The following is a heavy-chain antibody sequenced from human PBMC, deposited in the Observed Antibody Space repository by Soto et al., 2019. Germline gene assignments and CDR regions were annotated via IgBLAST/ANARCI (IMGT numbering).Heavy chain of an antibody. CDR2: ISGSGGGT. CDR1: KFTFRAYA. CDR3: TRDPNGGHIGAFDF. J-gene: IGHJ3*01. V-gene: IGHV3-23*04. Sequence: EVQVVESGGGLVQPGGSLRLSCATSKFTFRAYALPWARRPQGKGLRWVSSISGSGGGTSYADSVKGRFSISRDNSKNTLYLRMNSLRVEDTAVYYCTRDPNGGHIGAFDFWGQGIVVTVSS. D-gene: IGHD4-17*01.